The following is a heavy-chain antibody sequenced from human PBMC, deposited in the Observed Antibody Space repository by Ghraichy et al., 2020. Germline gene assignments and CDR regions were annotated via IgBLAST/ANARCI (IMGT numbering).Heavy chain of an antibody. CDR2: ISSSSSTI. CDR1: GFTFSSYS. CDR3: ARDRQVFGVVDGRYGMDV. V-gene: IGHV3-48*02. D-gene: IGHD3-3*01. Sequence: AGSLRLSCAASGFTFSSYSMNWVRQAPGKGLEWVSYISSSSSTIYYADSVKGRFTISRDNAKNSLYLQMNSLRDEDTAVYYCARDRQVFGVVDGRYGMDVWGQGTTVTVSS. J-gene: IGHJ6*02.